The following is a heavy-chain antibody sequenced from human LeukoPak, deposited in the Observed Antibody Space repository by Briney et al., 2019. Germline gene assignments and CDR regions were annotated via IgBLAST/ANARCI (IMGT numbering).Heavy chain of an antibody. Sequence: LGGSLRLSCAASGFIFSRYWMSWVRQAPGKGLEWGANIKQNGSEKYYVDSVKGRFTISRDNAKNSPYLQMNSLRAEDTAVYYCARTIYSGSYYRWGQGTLVTVSS. CDR2: IKQNGSEK. CDR3: ARTIYSGSYYR. V-gene: IGHV3-7*01. CDR1: GFIFSRYW. J-gene: IGHJ4*02. D-gene: IGHD1-26*01.